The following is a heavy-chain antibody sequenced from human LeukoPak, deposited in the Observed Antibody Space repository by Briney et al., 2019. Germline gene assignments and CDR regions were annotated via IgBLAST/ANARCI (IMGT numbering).Heavy chain of an antibody. J-gene: IGHJ4*02. CDR1: GVTLRNYA. D-gene: IGHD2-2*01. CDR2: ISGDGEST. CDR3: AKDRDCSSTGCYVFAN. V-gene: IGHV3-23*01. Sequence: GGSLRLSRAASGVTLRNYAMTWIRQAPGKGLQWLSVISGDGESTYYAHSVRGRFTISRDNSKNTMYLQMNNLRAEDTAIYYCAKDRDCSSTGCYVFANWGQGTLVTVSS.